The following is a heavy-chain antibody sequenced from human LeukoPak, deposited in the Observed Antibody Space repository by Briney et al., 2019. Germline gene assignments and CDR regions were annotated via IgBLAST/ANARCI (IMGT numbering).Heavy chain of an antibody. V-gene: IGHV3-74*01. J-gene: IGHJ4*02. CDR1: GFSFSGHW. D-gene: IGHD6-6*01. CDR2: ISPTGSTT. Sequence: GGSLRLSCTASGFSFSGHWTHWARQLPGKGLVWVSRISPTGSTTSYADSVKGRFTVSRDNAKNILYLQVNNLRAEDTAVYYCARGPNSNWSGLDFWGQGTLLTVSS. CDR3: ARGPNSNWSGLDF.